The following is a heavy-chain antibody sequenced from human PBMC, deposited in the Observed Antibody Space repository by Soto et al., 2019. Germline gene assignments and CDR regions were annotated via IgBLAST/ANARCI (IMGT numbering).Heavy chain of an antibody. V-gene: IGHV3-48*02. CDR1: GFTFSSNS. D-gene: IGHD3-3*01. CDR3: ARVIWSGHLTSDL. J-gene: IGHJ5*02. CDR2: ISSSSSTI. Sequence: GGSLRLSCAASGFTFSSNSMNWVRQAPGKGLEWISYISSSSSTIYADSVKGRFTISRDNAKNSLYLQMNSLRDEDTAVYYCARVIWSGHLTSDLWGQGTLVT.